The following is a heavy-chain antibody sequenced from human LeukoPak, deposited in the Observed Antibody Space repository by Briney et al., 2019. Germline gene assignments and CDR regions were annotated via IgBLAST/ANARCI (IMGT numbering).Heavy chain of an antibody. Sequence: SETLSLTCTVSGGSISSYYWSRIRQPPGKGLEWIGYIYYSGSTNYNPSLKSRVTISVDTSKNQFSLKLSSVTAADTAVYYCARERYGSRYNDYWGQGTLVTVSS. CDR3: ARERYGSRYNDY. J-gene: IGHJ4*02. D-gene: IGHD3-10*01. CDR2: IYYSGST. V-gene: IGHV4-59*01. CDR1: GGSISSYY.